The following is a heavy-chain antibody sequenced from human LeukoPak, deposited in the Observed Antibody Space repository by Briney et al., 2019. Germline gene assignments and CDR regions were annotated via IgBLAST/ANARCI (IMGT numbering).Heavy chain of an antibody. CDR1: GYTFTAYY. D-gene: IGHD3-16*01. CDR3: VREKSGGTYDY. Sequence: ASVKVSCKASGYTFTAYYIQWVRQAPGQGLEWMGTIRPGDTRTTYAQKFQGRVTMTWDMSTTTGYMGLSSLRSEDTAVYYCVREKSGGTYDYWGQGTLVTVSS. J-gene: IGHJ4*02. V-gene: IGHV1-46*01. CDR2: IRPGDTRT.